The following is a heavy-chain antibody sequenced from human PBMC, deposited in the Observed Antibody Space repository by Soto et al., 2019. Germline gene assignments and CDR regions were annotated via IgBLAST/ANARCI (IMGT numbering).Heavy chain of an antibody. J-gene: IGHJ6*02. Sequence: KSGGSLRLSCAASGFTFSSYSMNWVRQAPGKGLEWVSSISSSSSYIYYADSVKGRFTISRDNAKNSLYLQMSSLRAEDTAVYYCARDSSAYDFWSGYYDYYYYGMDVWGQGTAVTVSS. D-gene: IGHD3-3*01. CDR3: ARDSSAYDFWSGYYDYYYYGMDV. V-gene: IGHV3-21*01. CDR2: ISSSSSYI. CDR1: GFTFSSYS.